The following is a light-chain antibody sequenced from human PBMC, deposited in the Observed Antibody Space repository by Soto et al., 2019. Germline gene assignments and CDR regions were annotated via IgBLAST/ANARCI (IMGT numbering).Light chain of an antibody. J-gene: IGKJ1*01. V-gene: IGKV3-20*01. CDR1: QSVSSSY. CDR2: GAS. Sequence: EIVLTQSPGTLSLSPGERATLSCRAIQSVSSSYLAWYQQKPGQAPRLLIYGASSRATGIPDRFSGSGSGTDFTLTISRLEPEDFAVYYCQQYGSSPQTFGQGTRWISN. CDR3: QQYGSSPQT.